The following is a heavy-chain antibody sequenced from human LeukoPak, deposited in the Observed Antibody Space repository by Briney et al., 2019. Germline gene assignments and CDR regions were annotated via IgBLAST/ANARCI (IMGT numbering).Heavy chain of an antibody. CDR2: TYYRSKWYN. D-gene: IGHD4-17*01. CDR1: GDSVSSNSAA. CDR3: ARAPDYGDYVAYDY. J-gene: IGHJ4*02. V-gene: IGHV6-1*01. Sequence: SQTLSLTCAISGDSVSSNSAAWNWIRQSPSRGLEWLGRTYYRSKWYNDYAVSVKSRIAVNPDTSKNQFSLQLQSVTPEDTAVYYCARAPDYGDYVAYDYWGQGTLVTASS.